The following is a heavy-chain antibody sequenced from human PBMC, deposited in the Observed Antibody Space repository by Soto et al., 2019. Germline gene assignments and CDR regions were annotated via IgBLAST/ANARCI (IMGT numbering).Heavy chain of an antibody. D-gene: IGHD1-26*01. CDR1: GGSFSGYY. CDR3: RVGVAD. J-gene: IGHJ4*02. CDR2: INHSGST. V-gene: IGHV4-34*01. Sequence: SETLSLTCAVYGGSFSGYYWSWIRQPPGKGLEWIGEINHSGSTNYNPSLKSRVTISRDTSRNTLYLQMNSLRVEDTAVYYCRVGVADWGQGTRVTVSS.